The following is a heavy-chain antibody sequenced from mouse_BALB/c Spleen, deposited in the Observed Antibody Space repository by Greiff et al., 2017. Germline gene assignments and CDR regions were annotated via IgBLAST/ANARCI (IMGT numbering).Heavy chain of an antibody. CDR1: GFTFSSYA. CDR2: ISSGGST. Sequence: EVKLMESGGGLVKPGGSLKLSCAASGFTFSSYAMSWVRQTPEKRLEWVASISSGGSTYYPDSVKGRFTISRDNARNILYLQMSSLRSEDTAMYYCARDPWFAYWGQGTLVTVSA. CDR3: ARDPWFAY. J-gene: IGHJ3*01. V-gene: IGHV5-6-5*01.